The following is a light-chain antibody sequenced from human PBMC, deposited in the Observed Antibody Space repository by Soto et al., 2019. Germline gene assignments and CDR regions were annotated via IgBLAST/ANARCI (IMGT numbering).Light chain of an antibody. J-gene: IGKJ1*01. Sequence: DIQVTQSPSSLSSSVGDRVTITCRARENVDRYVNWYQQIPGKAPSLLISAASTLQSGVPSRFRGSGSVTTFTLNIDSLQPEDFAMYYCQQTYSTPPTFGQGTKVE. CDR1: ENVDRY. CDR3: QQTYSTPPT. V-gene: IGKV1-39*01. CDR2: AAS.